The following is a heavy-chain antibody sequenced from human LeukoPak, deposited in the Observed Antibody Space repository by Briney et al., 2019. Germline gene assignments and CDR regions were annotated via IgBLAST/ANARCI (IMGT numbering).Heavy chain of an antibody. CDR3: ARGNIDNGFDY. D-gene: IGHD2/OR15-2a*01. CDR1: GFTFGSYD. V-gene: IGHV3-13*01. Sequence: PGGSLRLSCAASGFTFGSYDMHWVRQATGKGLEWVSAIGTAGDTYYPGSVKGRFTISRENAKNSLYLQMNSLRAGDTAVYYCARGNIDNGFDYWGQGTLVTVSS. CDR2: IGTAGDT. J-gene: IGHJ4*02.